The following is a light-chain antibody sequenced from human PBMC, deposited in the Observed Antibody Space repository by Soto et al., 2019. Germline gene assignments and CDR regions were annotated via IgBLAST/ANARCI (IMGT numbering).Light chain of an antibody. CDR3: SSYTSATTYV. J-gene: IGLJ1*01. V-gene: IGLV2-14*01. CDR1: SSDVGAYNY. CDR2: DVS. Sequence: QSALTQPASVSGSPGQSITISCTGTSSDVGAYNYDSWYQQYPGEAPKVIIYDVSHRPAGVSNSFSGSKSGNTASLTISGLQTQDEADYYCSSYTSATTYVFGTG.